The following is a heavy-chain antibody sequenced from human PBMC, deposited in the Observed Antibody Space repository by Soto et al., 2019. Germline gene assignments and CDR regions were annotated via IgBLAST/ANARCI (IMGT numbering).Heavy chain of an antibody. J-gene: IGHJ4*02. V-gene: IGHV3-23*01. CDR1: GFTFSSYA. D-gene: IGHD3-22*01. Sequence: GGSLRLSCAASGFTFSSYAMSWVRQAPGKGLEWVSAISGSGGSTYYADSVKGRFTISRDNSKNTLYLQMNSLRAEDTAVYYCGRSASGSGYYRFYFNYWGQGTLVTVSS. CDR2: ISGSGGST. CDR3: GRSASGSGYYRFYFNY.